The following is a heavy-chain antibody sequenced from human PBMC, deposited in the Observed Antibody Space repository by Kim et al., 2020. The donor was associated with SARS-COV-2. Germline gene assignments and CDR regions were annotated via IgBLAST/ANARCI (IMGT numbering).Heavy chain of an antibody. CDR3: ARVNRRYYDSSGEGAFDI. D-gene: IGHD3-22*01. Sequence: GGSLRLSCAASGFTFSSYGMHWVRQAPGKGLEWVAVIWYDGSNKYYADSVKGRFTISRDNSKNTLYLQMNSLRAEDTAVYYCARVNRRYYDSSGEGAFDIWGQGTMVTVSS. J-gene: IGHJ3*02. V-gene: IGHV3-33*08. CDR2: IWYDGSNK. CDR1: GFTFSSYG.